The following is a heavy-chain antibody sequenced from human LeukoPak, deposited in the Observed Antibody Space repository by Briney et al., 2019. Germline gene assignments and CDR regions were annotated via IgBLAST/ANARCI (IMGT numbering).Heavy chain of an antibody. CDR1: GFTFSSYV. Sequence: GGSLRLSCSASGFTFSSYVMHWVRLAPGKGLEYVSGISGDGASTYYADSVKGRFTISRDNSKNTLYVQMTSLRAEDTAVYYCVYQVQGVVKWRQGTLVTVSS. V-gene: IGHV3-64*05. CDR2: ISGDGAST. CDR3: VYQVQGVVK. J-gene: IGHJ4*02. D-gene: IGHD3-3*01.